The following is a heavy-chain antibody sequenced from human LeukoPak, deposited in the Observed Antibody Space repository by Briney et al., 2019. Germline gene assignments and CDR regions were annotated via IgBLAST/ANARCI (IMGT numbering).Heavy chain of an antibody. CDR1: GSTFTGYS. CDR2: ISGGGGST. V-gene: IGHV3-23*01. D-gene: IGHD1-26*01. CDR3: AKGGKWDVTPFDY. J-gene: IGHJ4*02. Sequence: GGSLRLSCAASGSTFTGYSMNWVRQAPGKGLEWVSTISGGGGSTYYADSVKGRFTISRDNSKNTLYLQVNSLRAEDTAVYYCAKGGKWDVTPFDYWGQGTLVTVSS.